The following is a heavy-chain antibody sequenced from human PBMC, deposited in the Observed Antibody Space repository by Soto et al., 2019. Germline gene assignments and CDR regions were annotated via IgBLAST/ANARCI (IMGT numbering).Heavy chain of an antibody. CDR2: ISGSGGST. J-gene: IGHJ4*02. CDR1: EVTCGSYA. Sequence: GRSKRVSCAASEVTCGSYARSCVSQAPGKGLEWVSAISGSGGSTYYADSVKGRFTISRDNSKNTLYLQMNSLRAEDTAVYYCANKQDWLQFLAYRGKRTLVPVS. V-gene: IGHV3-23*01. D-gene: IGHD4-4*01. CDR3: ANKQDWLQFLAY.